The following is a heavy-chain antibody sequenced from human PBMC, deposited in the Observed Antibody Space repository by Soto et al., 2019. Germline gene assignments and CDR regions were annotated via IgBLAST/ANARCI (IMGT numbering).Heavy chain of an antibody. D-gene: IGHD3-3*01. CDR2: ISTSSSIT. Sequence: EVQLVESGGGLVQPGGSLRVSCAASGITFSSYSMNWVRQAPGKGLEWVSYISTSSSITYYADSVKGRFTISRDNAKNSLYLQMNSLRDEDTAVYYCAREYYDFWSGYSGTLGYWGQGTLVTVSS. CDR3: AREYYDFWSGYSGTLGY. V-gene: IGHV3-48*02. CDR1: GITFSSYS. J-gene: IGHJ4*02.